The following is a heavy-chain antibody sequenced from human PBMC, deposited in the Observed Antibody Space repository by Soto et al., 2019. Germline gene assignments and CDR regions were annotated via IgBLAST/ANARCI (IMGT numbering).Heavy chain of an antibody. CDR3: TRHEEGYSSGSPPQGRYYYGMDV. V-gene: IGHV3-73*01. Sequence: GGSLRLSCAASGFTFSGSAMHWVRQASGKGLEWVGRIRSKANSYATAYAASVKGRFTISRDDSKNTAYLQMNSLKTEDTAVYYCTRHEEGYSSGSPPQGRYYYGMDVWGQGTTVTVSS. D-gene: IGHD6-19*01. J-gene: IGHJ6*02. CDR2: IRSKANSYAT. CDR1: GFTFSGSA.